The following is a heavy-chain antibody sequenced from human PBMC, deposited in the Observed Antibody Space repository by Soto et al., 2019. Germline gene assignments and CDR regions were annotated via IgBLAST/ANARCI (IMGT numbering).Heavy chain of an antibody. V-gene: IGHV1-69*01. CDR3: ARKSGRDCHSGGGCFSLDV. CDR2: IVPLSDRT. D-gene: IGHD2-15*01. CDR1: GETLNSNP. J-gene: IGHJ4*02. Sequence: QVQLVQSGAEVKKPGSSLKVSCKVFGETLNSNPIGWVRQAPGQGLEWVGGIVPLSDRTNYAQELQGRVTVTADGSTRTVYMELSNLKSADTAVYYCARKSGRDCHSGGGCFSLDVWGQGSLITVSS.